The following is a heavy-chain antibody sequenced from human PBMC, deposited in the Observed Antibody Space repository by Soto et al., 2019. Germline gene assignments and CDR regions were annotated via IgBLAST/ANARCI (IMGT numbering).Heavy chain of an antibody. CDR2: ISAYNGNT. V-gene: IGHV1-18*01. CDR1: GYTFTSYG. CDR3: ARSSGSAYWFDP. Sequence: QVQLVHSGAEVKKPGASVKVSCKASGYTFTSYGISWVRQAPGQGLEWMGWISAYNGNTNYAQKLQGRVTMTTDTSTSTDYMELRRLRSDDTAVYYCARSSGSAYWFDPWGQGTLVTVSS. J-gene: IGHJ5*02. D-gene: IGHD6-6*01.